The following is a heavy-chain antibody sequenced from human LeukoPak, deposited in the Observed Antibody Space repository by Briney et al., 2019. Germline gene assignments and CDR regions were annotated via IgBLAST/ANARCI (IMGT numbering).Heavy chain of an antibody. D-gene: IGHD6-13*01. CDR3: ARHYGAAGDFDY. V-gene: IGHV5-10-1*01. CDR1: GYSFTSYW. CDR2: IDPSDSYT. J-gene: IGHJ4*02. Sequence: GESLRISCKGSGYSFTSYWISWVRQMPGKGLEWMGRIDPSDSYTNHSPSFEGHVTISADKSISTAYLQWSSLKASDIATYYCARHYGAAGDFDYWGQGTLVTVSS.